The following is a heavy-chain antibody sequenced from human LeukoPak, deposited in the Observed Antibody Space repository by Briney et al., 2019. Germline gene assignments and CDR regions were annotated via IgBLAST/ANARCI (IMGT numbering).Heavy chain of an antibody. CDR3: ARDPEKRYCSSTSCSESIPYYYYGMDV. D-gene: IGHD2-2*01. CDR2: IIQIFGSA. J-gene: IGHJ6*02. CDR1: GGTFSSYA. V-gene: IGHV1-69*05. Sequence: GASVKVSCKASGGTFSSYAISWVRQAPGQGLEWMGGIIQIFGSANYAQKFQGRATISTDESTSTAYMELSSLRSEDTAVYYCARDPEKRYCSSTSCSESIPYYYYGMDVWGQGTTVTVSS.